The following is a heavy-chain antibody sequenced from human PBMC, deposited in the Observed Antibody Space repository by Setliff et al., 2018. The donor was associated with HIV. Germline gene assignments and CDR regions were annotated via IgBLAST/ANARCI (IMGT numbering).Heavy chain of an antibody. CDR1: GYSICSGYY. D-gene: IGHD3-22*01. V-gene: IGHV4-38-2*02. CDR2: IHHSGNT. Sequence: PSETLSLTCTVSGYSICSGYYWGWIRQPPGRGLEWIGAIHHSGNTYYNPSLKSRVTISVDTCENQFSLKLSSVTAADTAVYYCARKSYYYDSGGYHNYMGVWGKGTTVTVSS. CDR3: ARKSYYYDSGGYHNYMGV. J-gene: IGHJ6*03.